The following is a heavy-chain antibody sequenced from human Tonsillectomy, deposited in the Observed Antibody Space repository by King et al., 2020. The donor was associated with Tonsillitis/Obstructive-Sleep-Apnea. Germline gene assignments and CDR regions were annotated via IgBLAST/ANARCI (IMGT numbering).Heavy chain of an antibody. J-gene: IGHJ3*02. D-gene: IGHD2-15*01. CDR2: ISYDGRNK. V-gene: IGHV3-30*01. CDR3: ARGCSAGRCYFAFDI. Sequence: VQLVESGGGVVQPGRSLRLSCEASEFTFSTYDMHWGRQAPGKVLNWVAVISYDGRNKDYSDSVKGRLTISRDNSKNTLYLQMNSLKGEDTAVYLCARGCSAGRCYFAFDIWGQGTVVTVSS. CDR1: EFTFSTYD.